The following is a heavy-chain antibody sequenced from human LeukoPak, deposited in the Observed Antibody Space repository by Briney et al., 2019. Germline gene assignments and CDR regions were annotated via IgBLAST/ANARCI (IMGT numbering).Heavy chain of an antibody. CDR1: GFTFSSYA. V-gene: IGHV3-23*01. D-gene: IGHD3-16*02. CDR2: ISGSGGST. Sequence: GGSLRLSCAASGFTFSSYAMSWVRQAPGKGLEWVSSISGSGGSTYYADSVKGRFTISRDNSKNTLYLQMNSLRAEDTAVYYCAKASGAFGGVIVTQPPDYWGQGTLVTVSS. J-gene: IGHJ4*02. CDR3: AKASGAFGGVIVTQPPDY.